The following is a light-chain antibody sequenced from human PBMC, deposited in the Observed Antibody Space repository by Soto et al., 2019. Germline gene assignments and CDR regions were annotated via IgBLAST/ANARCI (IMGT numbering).Light chain of an antibody. CDR3: AAWDDSLNGRV. J-gene: IGLJ1*01. CDR2: YDN. Sequence: QSVLTQPPSASGTPGQRVTISCSGSNSNIGSNTVNWYRQLPGTAPKLLIYYDNLRPSGVPDRISGSKSGTSASLAISGLQSDDEADYYCAAWDDSLNGRVFGTGTKVTVL. CDR1: NSNIGSNT. V-gene: IGLV1-44*01.